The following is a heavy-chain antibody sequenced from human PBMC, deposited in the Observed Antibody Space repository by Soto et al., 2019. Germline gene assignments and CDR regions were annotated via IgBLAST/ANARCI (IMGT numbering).Heavy chain of an antibody. CDR3: ARDKITGLFDY. J-gene: IGHJ4*02. Sequence: SETLSLTCSVSGGSISSGDYYWSWIRQPPGKGLEWIGEINHSGSTNYNPSLKSRVTISVDTSKNQFSLKLTSVTAADTAVYYCARDKITGLFDYWGQGTLVTVSS. CDR1: GGSISSGDYY. D-gene: IGHD2-8*02. V-gene: IGHV4-30-4*01. CDR2: INHSGST.